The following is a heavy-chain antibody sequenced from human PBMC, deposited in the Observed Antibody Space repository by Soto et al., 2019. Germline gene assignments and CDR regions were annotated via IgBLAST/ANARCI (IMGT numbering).Heavy chain of an antibody. CDR3: ARGQGVDYGSGRHYYYCCMDV. Sequence: SETLSLTCTVSGGSISSGDYYWSWIRQPPGKGLEWIGYIYYSGSTYYNPSLKSRVTISVDTSKNQFSLKLSSVTAADTAVYYYARGQGVDYGSGRHYYYCCMDVWGQGTTVTVCS. CDR2: IYYSGST. V-gene: IGHV4-30-4*01. D-gene: IGHD3-10*01. J-gene: IGHJ6*02. CDR1: GGSISSGDYY.